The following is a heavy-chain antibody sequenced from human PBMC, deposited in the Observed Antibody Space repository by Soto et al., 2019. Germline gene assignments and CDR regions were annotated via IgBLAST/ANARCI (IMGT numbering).Heavy chain of an antibody. D-gene: IGHD3-16*01. V-gene: IGHV3-21*01. CDR3: ARDLGEEVDY. Sequence: GGSLRLSCAASGFSSSNHHMNWVRQAPGKGLEWVSSINEISSHIYYADSVKGRFTISRDNSKNTLYLQMNSLRAEDTAVYYCARDLGEEVDYWGQGTLVTVSS. J-gene: IGHJ4*02. CDR2: INEISSHI. CDR1: GFSSSNHH.